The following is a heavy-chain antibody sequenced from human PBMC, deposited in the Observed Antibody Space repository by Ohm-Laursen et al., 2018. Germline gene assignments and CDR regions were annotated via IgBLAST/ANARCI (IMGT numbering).Heavy chain of an antibody. V-gene: IGHV1-2*02. D-gene: IGHD2-8*01. CDR2: INPNSGGT. J-gene: IGHJ4*02. CDR3: ARRYCTNGVCYMDY. Sequence: GASVKVSCKASGYTFTSYDINWVRQATGRGLEWMGWINPNSGGTNYAQKFQGRVTMTRDTSISTAYMELSRLRSDDTAVYYCARRYCTNGVCYMDYWGQGTLVTVSS. CDR1: GYTFTSYD.